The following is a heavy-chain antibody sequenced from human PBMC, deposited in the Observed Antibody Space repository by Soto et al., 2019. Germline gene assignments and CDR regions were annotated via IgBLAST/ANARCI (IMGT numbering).Heavy chain of an antibody. J-gene: IGHJ4*02. CDR3: ARDGDYYGCPDY. V-gene: IGHV3-33*01. CDR1: GFTFSSYG. D-gene: IGHD3-10*01. Sequence: GGSLRLSCAASGFTFSSYGMHWVRQAPGKGLEWVAVIWYDGSNKYYADSVKGRFTISRDNSKNTLYLQMNSLRAEDTAVYYCARDGDYYGCPDYWGQGTLVTVSS. CDR2: IWYDGSNK.